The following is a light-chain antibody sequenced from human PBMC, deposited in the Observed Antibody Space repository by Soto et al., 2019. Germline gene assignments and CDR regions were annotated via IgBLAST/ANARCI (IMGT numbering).Light chain of an antibody. Sequence: QSVLTQPPSASGTPGQRVTISCSGSSSNIGSNYVNWYLQLPGTAPKLLIYRNNQGPSGVPDRFSGSKSGTSASLDISGLRSEYEADYYCAAWDDSLSGVVFGGGTKLTVL. CDR2: RNN. V-gene: IGLV1-47*01. CDR1: SSNIGSNY. CDR3: AAWDDSLSGVV. J-gene: IGLJ2*01.